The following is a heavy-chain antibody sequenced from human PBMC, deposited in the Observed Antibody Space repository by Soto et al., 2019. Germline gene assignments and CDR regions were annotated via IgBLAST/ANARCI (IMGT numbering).Heavy chain of an antibody. CDR3: AKKTYYDILTGYSPFDY. J-gene: IGHJ4*02. Sequence: GSLRLSCAASGFTFSSYAMSWVRQAPGKGLEWVSAISGSGGSTYYADSVKGRFTISRDNSKNTLYLQMNSLRAEDTAVYYCAKKTYYDILTGYSPFDYWGQGTLVTVSS. CDR1: GFTFSSYA. V-gene: IGHV3-23*01. CDR2: ISGSGGST. D-gene: IGHD3-9*01.